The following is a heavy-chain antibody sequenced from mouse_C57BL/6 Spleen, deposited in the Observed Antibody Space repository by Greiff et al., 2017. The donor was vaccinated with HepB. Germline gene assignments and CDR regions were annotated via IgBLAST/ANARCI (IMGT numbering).Heavy chain of an antibody. CDR3: ARHYYGSRGHWYFDV. J-gene: IGHJ1*03. V-gene: IGHV2-2*01. D-gene: IGHD1-1*01. Sequence: QVQLKESGPGLVQPSQSLSITCTVSGFSLTSYGVHWVRQSPGKGLEWLGVIWSGGSTDYNAAFISRLSISKDNSKRQVFFKMNSMQADDTAIYYCARHYYGSRGHWYFDVWGTGTTVTVAS. CDR1: GFSLTSYG. CDR2: IWSGGST.